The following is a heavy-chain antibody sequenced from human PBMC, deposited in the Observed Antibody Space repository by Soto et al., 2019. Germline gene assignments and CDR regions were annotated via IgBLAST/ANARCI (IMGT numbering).Heavy chain of an antibody. V-gene: IGHV1-2*04. J-gene: IGHJ4*02. CDR3: ARGRRGGDESSGWPNFDY. Sequence: QVQLVQSGAEVKKPGASVKVSCKASGYTFTGYYMHWVRQAPGQGLEWMGWINPNSGGTNYAQKFQGWVTMTRDTSISTAYMELSRLRSDDTAVYYCARGRRGGDESSGWPNFDYWGQGTLVTVAS. CDR1: GYTFTGYY. CDR2: INPNSGGT. D-gene: IGHD6-19*01.